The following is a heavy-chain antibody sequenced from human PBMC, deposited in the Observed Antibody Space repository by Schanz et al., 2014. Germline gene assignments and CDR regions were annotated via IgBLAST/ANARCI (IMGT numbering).Heavy chain of an antibody. CDR1: GFTFSDYY. CDR2: VSSSSSYT. J-gene: IGHJ4*02. CDR3: ARPPHDSSGYYPFDY. V-gene: IGHV3-11*05. D-gene: IGHD3-22*01. Sequence: QVQLVESGGGLVKPGGSLRLSCAASGFTFSDYYMSWIRQAPGKGLEWVSYVSSSSSYTHYADSVKGRFTISRDNAKNSLYLQMNSLRAEDTAVHYCARPPHDSSGYYPFDYWGQGTLVTVSS.